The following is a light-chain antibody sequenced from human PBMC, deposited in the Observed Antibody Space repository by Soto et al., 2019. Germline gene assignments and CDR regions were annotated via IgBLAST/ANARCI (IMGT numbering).Light chain of an antibody. CDR2: AAS. CDR3: QNYNSAPLT. Sequence: DIQMTQSPSSLSASVGDRVTITCRASQCISNYLAWYQQKPGKGPKLLIFAASTLQSGVPSRFSGSGSGTDFTLTISSLQPEDVATYYCQNYNSAPLTFGPGTKVDLK. CDR1: QCISNY. V-gene: IGKV1-27*01. J-gene: IGKJ3*01.